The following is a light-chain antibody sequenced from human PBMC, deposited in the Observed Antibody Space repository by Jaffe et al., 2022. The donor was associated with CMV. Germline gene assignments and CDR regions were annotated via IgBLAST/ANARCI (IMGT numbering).Light chain of an antibody. V-gene: IGKV3-20*01. CDR3: QQYTSSPPGVT. CDR1: QSVSRNY. Sequence: EIVLTQSPGTLSLSPGEGATLSCRASQSVSRNYLAWYQQKPGQAPRLLIFGASSRASGIPDRFSGTGSGTDFTLTISRLEPEDFAVYYCQQYTSSPPGVTFGPGTKVDIK. J-gene: IGKJ3*01. CDR2: GAS.